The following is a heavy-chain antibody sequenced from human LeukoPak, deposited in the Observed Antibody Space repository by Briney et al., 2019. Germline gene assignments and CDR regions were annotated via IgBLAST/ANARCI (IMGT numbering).Heavy chain of an antibody. CDR3: TRTPYDILTGYYPGLYYYYMDV. CDR2: IRSKAYGGTT. J-gene: IGHJ6*03. V-gene: IGHV3-49*04. CDR1: GFTFGDYA. Sequence: PGGSLRLSCTASGFTFGDYAMSWVRQAPGKGLEWVGFIRSKAYGGTTEYAASVKGRFTISRDDSKSIAYLQMNSLKTEDTAVYYCTRTPYDILTGYYPGLYYYYMDVWGKGTTVTISS. D-gene: IGHD3-9*01.